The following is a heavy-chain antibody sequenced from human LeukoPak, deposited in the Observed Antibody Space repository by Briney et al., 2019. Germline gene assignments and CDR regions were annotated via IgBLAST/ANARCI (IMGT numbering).Heavy chain of an antibody. J-gene: IGHJ6*03. D-gene: IGHD6-6*01. CDR3: ARRREDYSSSGYYYYYMDV. CDR2: IYPGDSDT. V-gene: IGHV5-51*01. CDR1: GYSFTSYW. Sequence: GESLKISCKGSGYSFTSYWIGWVRQMPGKGLEWMGIIYPGDSDTRYSPSFQGQVTISADKSISTAYLQWSSLKASDTAMYYCARRREDYSSSGYYYYYMDVWGKGTTVTVSS.